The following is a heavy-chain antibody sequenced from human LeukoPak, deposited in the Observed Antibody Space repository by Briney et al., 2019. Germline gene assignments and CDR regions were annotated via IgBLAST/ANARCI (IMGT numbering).Heavy chain of an antibody. D-gene: IGHD2-2*01. CDR1: GFTLSSYW. CDR3: ARALVVPAVEGAWFDP. J-gene: IGHJ5*02. V-gene: IGHV3-7*01. CDR2: IKQDGSEK. Sequence: GGSLRLFCAASGFTLSSYWMIWVREAPGKGLVWGANIKQDGSEKYYVDSVKGRFTISRDNAKNSLYLQMNSLRAEDTAVYYCARALVVPAVEGAWFDPWGQGTLVTVSS.